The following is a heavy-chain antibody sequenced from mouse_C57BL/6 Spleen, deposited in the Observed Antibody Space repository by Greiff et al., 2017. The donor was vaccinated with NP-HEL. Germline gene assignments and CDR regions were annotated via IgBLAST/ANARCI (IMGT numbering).Heavy chain of an antibody. Sequence: EVQLQQSGPELVKPGASVKMSCKASGYTFTDYNMHWVKQSHGKSLEWIGYINPNNGGTSYNQKFKGKATLTVNKSSSTAYMELRSLTSEDSAVYYCASPIYDGYYNAMDYWGQGTSVTVSS. D-gene: IGHD2-3*01. J-gene: IGHJ4*01. CDR2: INPNNGGT. V-gene: IGHV1-22*01. CDR3: ASPIYDGYYNAMDY. CDR1: GYTFTDYN.